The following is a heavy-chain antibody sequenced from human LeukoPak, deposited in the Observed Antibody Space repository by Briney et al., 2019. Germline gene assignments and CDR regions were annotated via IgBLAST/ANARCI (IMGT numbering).Heavy chain of an antibody. Sequence: SVKVSCKASGGTFSSYAISWLRQAPGQGLEWMGGIIPIFGTANYAQKFQGRVTITADASTSTAYMELSSLRSEDTAVYYCASTGGVGATHDAFDIWGQGTMVTVSS. CDR1: GGTFSSYA. CDR2: IIPIFGTA. J-gene: IGHJ3*02. V-gene: IGHV1-69*13. D-gene: IGHD1-26*01. CDR3: ASTGGVGATHDAFDI.